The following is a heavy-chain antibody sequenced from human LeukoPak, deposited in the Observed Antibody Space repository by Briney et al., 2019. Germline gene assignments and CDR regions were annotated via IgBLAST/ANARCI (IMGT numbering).Heavy chain of an antibody. CDR1: GGTFSSYT. CDR3: ARESDYCSGGSCYLGAFDI. CDR2: INPILGIA. Sequence: ASVKVSCKASGGTFSSYTISWVRQAPGQGLEWMGRINPILGIANYAQKFQGRVTITADKSTSTAYMELSSLRSEDTAVYYCARESDYCSGGSCYLGAFDIWGQGTMVTVSS. J-gene: IGHJ3*02. D-gene: IGHD2-15*01. V-gene: IGHV1-69*04.